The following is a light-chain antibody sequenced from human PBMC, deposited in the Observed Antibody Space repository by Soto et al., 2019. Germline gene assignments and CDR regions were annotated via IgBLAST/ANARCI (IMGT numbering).Light chain of an antibody. Sequence: EMVMTQSPATLSVSPGERATLSCRASQSVSSYLAWYQQKPGQAPRLLIYDASNRATGIPARFSGSGSGTDFTLTISSLEPEDFAVYYCQQRYNWPITFGQGTRLEI. J-gene: IGKJ5*01. CDR1: QSVSSY. V-gene: IGKV3-11*01. CDR3: QQRYNWPIT. CDR2: DAS.